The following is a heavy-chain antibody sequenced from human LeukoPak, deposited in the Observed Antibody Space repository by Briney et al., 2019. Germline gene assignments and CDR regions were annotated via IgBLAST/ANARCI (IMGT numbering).Heavy chain of an antibody. Sequence: GASVKVSCKASGYTFTSYAMHWVRQAPGQRLEWMGWINAGNGNTKYSQKFQGRVTITRDTSASTAYMELSSLRSEDTAVYYCARDSYYDILTGSPEGLYNWFDPWGQGTLVTVSS. CDR3: ARDSYYDILTGSPEGLYNWFDP. V-gene: IGHV1-3*01. CDR2: INAGNGNT. CDR1: GYTFTSYA. D-gene: IGHD3-9*01. J-gene: IGHJ5*02.